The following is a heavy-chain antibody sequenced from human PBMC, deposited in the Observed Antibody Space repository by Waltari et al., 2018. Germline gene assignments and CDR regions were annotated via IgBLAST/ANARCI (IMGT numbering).Heavy chain of an antibody. Sequence: QVQLQESGPGLVKPSETLSLTCAVSGYSISSGYYWGWIRPPPGTGLVWCGSIYHRGSTYYNPSLKSRVTISVDTSKNQFSLKLSSVTAADTAVYYCARDREMATKILGVFDYWGQGTLVTVSS. D-gene: IGHD5-12*01. J-gene: IGHJ4*02. CDR1: GYSISSGYY. CDR3: ARDREMATKILGVFDY. CDR2: IYHRGST. V-gene: IGHV4-38-2*02.